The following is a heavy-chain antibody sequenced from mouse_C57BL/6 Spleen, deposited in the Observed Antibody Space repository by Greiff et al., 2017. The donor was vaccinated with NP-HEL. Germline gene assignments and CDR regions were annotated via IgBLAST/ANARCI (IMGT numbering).Heavy chain of an antibody. CDR2: IYPGSGST. V-gene: IGHV1-55*01. CDR3: ARGPPYYGNYYFDY. J-gene: IGHJ2*01. CDR1: GYTFTSYW. Sequence: QVQLQQPGAELVKPGASVKMSCKASGYTFTSYWITWVKQRPGQGLEWIGDIYPGSGSTTYNEKFKSKATLTVDTSSSTAYMQLSSLTSEDSAVYYCARGPPYYGNYYFDYWGQGTTLTVSS. D-gene: IGHD2-10*01.